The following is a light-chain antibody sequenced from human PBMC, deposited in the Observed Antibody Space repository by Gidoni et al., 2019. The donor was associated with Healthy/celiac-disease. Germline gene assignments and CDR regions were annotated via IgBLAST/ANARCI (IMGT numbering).Light chain of an antibody. Sequence: EIVLTQSPATLSLSPGERATLSCRASQSVSSYLALYQQKPGQAPSLLIYDAANRATGSPARFSGSGSGTDFTLTISSLEPEDFVVYYCQQRSNWPRVTFGGGTKVEIK. CDR1: QSVSSY. V-gene: IGKV3-11*01. CDR3: QQRSNWPRVT. CDR2: DAA. J-gene: IGKJ4*01.